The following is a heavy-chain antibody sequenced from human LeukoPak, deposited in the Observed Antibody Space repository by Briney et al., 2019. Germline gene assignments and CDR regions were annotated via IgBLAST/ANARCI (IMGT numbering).Heavy chain of an antibody. V-gene: IGHV3-66*01. CDR3: AREGDYDILTGYYSAPLDY. CDR1: GFTVSNYY. J-gene: IGHJ4*02. Sequence: GGSLRLSCAASGFTVSNYYMNWVRQAPGKGLECVSVIYSGGNTYYADSVKGRFTISRDNSKNTLYLQMNSLRAEDTAVYYCAREGDYDILTGYYSAPLDYWGQGTLVTVSS. D-gene: IGHD3-9*01. CDR2: IYSGGNT.